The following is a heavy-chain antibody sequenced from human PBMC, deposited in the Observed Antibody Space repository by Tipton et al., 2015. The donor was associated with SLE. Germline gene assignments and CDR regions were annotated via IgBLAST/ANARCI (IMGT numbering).Heavy chain of an antibody. D-gene: IGHD1-26*01. CDR3: ATGGSYSDY. J-gene: IGHJ4*02. Sequence: TLSLTCTVSGFSISTGYFWGWLRQPPGKGLEWIANIYHNEKTQFNPSLQSRVTISVDTAKNQFSLKLSSVTAADTAVYYCATGGSYSDYWGQGTLVTVSS. CDR1: GFSISTGYF. V-gene: IGHV4-38-2*02. CDR2: IYHNEKT.